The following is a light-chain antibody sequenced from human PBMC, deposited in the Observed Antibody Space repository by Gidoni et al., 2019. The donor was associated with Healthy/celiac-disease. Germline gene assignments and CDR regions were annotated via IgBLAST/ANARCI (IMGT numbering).Light chain of an antibody. CDR2: EVS. J-gene: IGLJ2*01. CDR1: SSDVGGYNY. V-gene: IGLV2-14*01. Sequence: SALTQPASVSGSPGQSLTISCTGTSSDVGGYNYVSWYQQHPGKATKLMIYEVSTRPSGVSNRFSGSKSGNTASLTISGLQAEDEADYYCSSYTSSSTPGVVFGGGTKLTVL. CDR3: SSYTSSSTPGVV.